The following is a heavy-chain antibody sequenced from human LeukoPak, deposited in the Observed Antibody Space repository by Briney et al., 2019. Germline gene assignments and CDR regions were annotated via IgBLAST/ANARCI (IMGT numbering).Heavy chain of an antibody. Sequence: KPSETLSLTCTVSGGSISSYYWSWIRQPPGKGLEWIGYIYTSGSTNYNPSLKSRVTISVDTSKNQFSLKLSSVTAADTAVYYCARDPTTVTKGLDIWGQGTIVTVSS. J-gene: IGHJ3*02. V-gene: IGHV4-59*01. CDR2: IYTSGST. CDR3: ARDPTTVTKGLDI. CDR1: GGSISSYY. D-gene: IGHD4-17*01.